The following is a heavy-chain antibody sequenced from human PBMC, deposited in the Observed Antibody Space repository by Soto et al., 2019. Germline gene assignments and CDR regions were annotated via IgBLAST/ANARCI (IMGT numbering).Heavy chain of an antibody. D-gene: IGHD5-12*01. CDR3: ARDHHRYSGYDYVDY. CDR1: GFTFSDYY. J-gene: IGHJ4*02. CDR2: ISSSSSYT. V-gene: IGHV3-11*05. Sequence: GGSLRLSCAASGFTFSDYYMSWIRQAPGKGLEWVSYISSSSSYTNYADSVKGRFTISRDNAKNSLYLQMNSLRAGDTAVYYCARDHHRYSGYDYVDYWGQGTLVTVSS.